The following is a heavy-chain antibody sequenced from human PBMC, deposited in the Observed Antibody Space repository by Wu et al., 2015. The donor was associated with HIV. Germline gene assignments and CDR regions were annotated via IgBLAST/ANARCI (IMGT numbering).Heavy chain of an antibody. Sequence: IQVVQSGPEVKTPGTSVKVSCKASGFTFSRSAMHWVRQARGQGLEWIAWIVVGSGSTNYAQKFQGRVTISKDMSTNTAYMELSSLRSEDTAVYYCAAEDYASGTCKFDYWGQGSLVTVSS. V-gene: IGHV1-58*02. J-gene: IGHJ4*02. CDR3: AAEDYASGTCKFDY. CDR2: IVVGSGST. CDR1: GFTFSRSA. D-gene: IGHD3-10*01.